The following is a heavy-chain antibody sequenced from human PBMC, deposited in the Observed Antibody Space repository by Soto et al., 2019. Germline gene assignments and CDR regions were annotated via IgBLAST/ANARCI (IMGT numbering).Heavy chain of an antibody. D-gene: IGHD3-3*01. V-gene: IGHV4-34*01. J-gene: IGHJ4*02. CDR1: NGSVSGYY. CDR2: INHSGST. Sequence: SETLSLTCAVYNGSVSGYYWSWIRQSPGKGLEWIGEINHSGSTNYNPSLKSRVTTSVDTSKNQFSLKLSSVTAADTAVYYCARVSPGYDFWSGYYPPYYFDYWGQGTLVTVSS. CDR3: ARVSPGYDFWSGYYPPYYFDY.